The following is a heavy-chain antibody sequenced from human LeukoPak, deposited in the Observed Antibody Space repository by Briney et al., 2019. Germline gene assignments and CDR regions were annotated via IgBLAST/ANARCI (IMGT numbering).Heavy chain of an antibody. V-gene: IGHV4-34*01. CDR1: RGSFSGYY. D-gene: IGHD1-7*01. CDR2: INHSGST. CDR3: ARGRITGTISFDY. Sequence: SETLSLTCAVHRGSFSGYYWSWIRQPPGKGLEWIEEINHSGSTNYNPSLKSRVTISVDTSKNQFSLKLSSVTAADTAVYYCARGRITGTISFDYWGQGTLVTVSS. J-gene: IGHJ4*02.